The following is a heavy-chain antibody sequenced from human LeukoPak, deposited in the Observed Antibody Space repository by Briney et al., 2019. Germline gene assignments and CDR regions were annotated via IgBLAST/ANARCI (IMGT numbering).Heavy chain of an antibody. Sequence: SETLSLTCTVSGGSISSSSYYWGWIRQPPGKGLEWIGSIYYSGSTYYNPSLKSRVTISVDTSKNQFSLKLSSVTAADTAVYYCARDSRIAVAGLDYWGQGTLVTVSS. CDR1: GGSISSSSYY. CDR2: IYYSGST. CDR3: ARDSRIAVAGLDY. D-gene: IGHD6-19*01. V-gene: IGHV4-39*07. J-gene: IGHJ4*02.